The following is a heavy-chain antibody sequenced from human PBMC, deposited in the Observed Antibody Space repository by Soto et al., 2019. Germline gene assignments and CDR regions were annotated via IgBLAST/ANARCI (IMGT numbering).Heavy chain of an antibody. V-gene: IGHV2-5*02. CDR1: GFSLSTSGVG. J-gene: IGHJ3*02. CDR3: AHRLAFDILTGYYPCDAFDI. D-gene: IGHD3-9*01. Sequence: QITLKESGPTLVKPTQTLTLTCTFSGFSLSTSGVGVGWIRQPPGKALEWLALIYWDDDKRYSPSLNSRLTITKDTSKNQVVLTMTNMDPVDTATYYCAHRLAFDILTGYYPCDAFDIWGQGSMVTVSS. CDR2: IYWDDDK.